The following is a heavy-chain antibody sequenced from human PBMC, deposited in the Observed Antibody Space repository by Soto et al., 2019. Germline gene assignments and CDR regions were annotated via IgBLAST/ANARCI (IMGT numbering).Heavy chain of an antibody. J-gene: IGHJ4*02. V-gene: IGHV3-33*01. CDR1: GFTFSSYG. D-gene: IGHD3-22*01. Sequence: QVQLVESGGGVVQPGRSLRLSCAASGFTFSSYGMHWVRQAPGKGLEWVAVIWYDGSNKYYADSVKGRFTISRDNSKNTLYLKMNSLRAEDTAVYYCARETYYYDSSGYSGIDYWGQGTLVTVSS. CDR3: ARETYYYDSSGYSGIDY. CDR2: IWYDGSNK.